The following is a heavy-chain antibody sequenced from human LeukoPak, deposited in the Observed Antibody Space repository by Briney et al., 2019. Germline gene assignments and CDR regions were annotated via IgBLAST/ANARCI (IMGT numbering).Heavy chain of an antibody. V-gene: IGHV3-7*01. CDR1: GLTFSSYW. CDR3: ASPAGTGY. D-gene: IGHD6-13*01. CDR2: IKQDGSEK. J-gene: IGHJ4*02. Sequence: GGSLRLSCAASGLTFSSYWMSWVRQAPGKGLEWVANIKQDGSEKYYVDSVKGRFTISRDNAKNSLYLQMNSLRAEDTAVYYCASPAGTGYWGQGTLVTVSS.